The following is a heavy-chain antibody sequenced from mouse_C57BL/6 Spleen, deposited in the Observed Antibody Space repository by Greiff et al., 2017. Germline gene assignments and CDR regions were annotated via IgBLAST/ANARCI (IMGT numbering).Heavy chain of an antibody. CDR2: IYPGDGDT. CDR1: GYAFSSYW. D-gene: IGHD3-3*01. CDR3: ARGGTRWYFGV. Sequence: QVQLKESGAELVKPGASVKISCKASGYAFSSYWMNWVKQRPGKGLEWIGQIYPGDGDTNYNGKFKGKATLTADKSSSTAYMQLSSLTSEDSAVYFCARGGTRWYFGVWGTGTTVTVSS. J-gene: IGHJ1*03. V-gene: IGHV1-80*01.